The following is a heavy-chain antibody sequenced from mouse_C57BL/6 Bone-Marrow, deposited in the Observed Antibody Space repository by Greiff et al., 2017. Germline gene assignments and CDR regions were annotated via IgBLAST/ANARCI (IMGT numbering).Heavy chain of an antibody. CDR2: IYPGSGST. CDR1: GYTFTGYW. J-gene: IGHJ1*03. Sequence: QVQLQQSGAELVKPGASVKLSCKASGYTFTGYWITWVKQRPGQGLEWIGDIYPGSGSTNYNEKFKGKATLTVDTSSSTAYMQLSSLTSEDSAVDYYAREGVYYEYHWDFEFGGTGTTVTVSS. V-gene: IGHV1-55*01. D-gene: IGHD2-4*01. CDR3: AREGVYYEYHWDFEF.